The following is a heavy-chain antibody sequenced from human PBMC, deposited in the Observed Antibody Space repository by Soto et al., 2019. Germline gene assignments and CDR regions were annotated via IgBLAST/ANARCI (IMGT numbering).Heavy chain of an antibody. CDR1: GYTFTSYP. CDR2: INTANGDT. D-gene: IGHD6-6*01. V-gene: IGHV1-3*04. J-gene: IGHJ4*02. CDR3: TRWSSSACDF. Sequence: ASVKVSGKASGYTFTSYPIHWVRQAPGQRLEWMGWINTANGDTKYSEKFQGRVTVTRDTSASTVYMELSSLRSEDTTMYYCTRWSSSACDFWGQGTLVTVSS.